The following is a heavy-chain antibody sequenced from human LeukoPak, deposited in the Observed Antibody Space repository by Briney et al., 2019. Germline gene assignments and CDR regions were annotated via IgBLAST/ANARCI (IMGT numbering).Heavy chain of an antibody. V-gene: IGHV1-46*01. D-gene: IGHD6-13*01. J-gene: IGHJ4*02. CDR3: ARAPGWIAAAGNYFDY. CDR1: GYTFTSYY. Sequence: ASVKVSCKASGYTFTSYYMHWVRQAPGQGLEWMGIINPSGGSTSYAQKFQGRVTMTRDTSTSTVYMELSSLRSEDTAVYYCARAPGWIAAAGNYFDYWGQGTLVTVSS. CDR2: INPSGGST.